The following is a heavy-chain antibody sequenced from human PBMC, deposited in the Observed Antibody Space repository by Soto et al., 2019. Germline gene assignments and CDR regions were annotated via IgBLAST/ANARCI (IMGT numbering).Heavy chain of an antibody. Sequence: QVQLQQWGAGLLKPSETLSLTCAVYGGSFSGYYWSWIRQPPGKGLEWIGEINHSGSTNYNPSLKRRLTISVDTAKNQFSLKLSSVTAADTAVYYCARGTHRMDGWGKGTTVTVSS. CDR1: GGSFSGYY. CDR3: ARGTHRMDG. CDR2: INHSGST. J-gene: IGHJ6*04. V-gene: IGHV4-34*01.